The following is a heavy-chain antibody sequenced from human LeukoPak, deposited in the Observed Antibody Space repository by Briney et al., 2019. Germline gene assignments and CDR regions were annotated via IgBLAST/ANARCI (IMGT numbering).Heavy chain of an antibody. J-gene: IGHJ3*02. CDR2: ISSSSYI. CDR1: GFTFSSYS. Sequence: GGSLRLSCAASGFTFSSYSMNWVRQAPGKGLEWVSSISSSSYIYYADSVKGRFTISRDNAKNSLYLQMNSLRAEDTAVYYCARVSPDDAFDIWGQGTMVTVSS. CDR3: ARVSPDDAFDI. V-gene: IGHV3-21*01.